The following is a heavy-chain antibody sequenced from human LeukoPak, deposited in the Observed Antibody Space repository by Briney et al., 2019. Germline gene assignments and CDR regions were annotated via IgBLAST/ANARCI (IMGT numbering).Heavy chain of an antibody. J-gene: IGHJ4*02. Sequence: ASVKVSCKASGYTFTSYYMHWVRQAPGQGLEWMGLINPSGGSTSYAQKFQGRVTMTRDTSTSTVYMELSSLRSEDTAVYYCARDRDDSSGYYYPFDYWGQGTLVTVSS. V-gene: IGHV1-46*01. CDR2: INPSGGST. CDR1: GYTFTSYY. CDR3: ARDRDDSSGYYYPFDY. D-gene: IGHD3-22*01.